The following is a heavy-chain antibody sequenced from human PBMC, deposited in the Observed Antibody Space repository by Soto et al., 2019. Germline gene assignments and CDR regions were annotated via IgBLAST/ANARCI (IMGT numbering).Heavy chain of an antibody. CDR1: GGSFSGYY. CDR3: SRSIQLWTPFDY. Sequence: QVQLQQWGAGLLKPSETLSLTCAVHGGSFSGYYWTWIRQPPGKGLEWIGEIIHSGNTKYNPSLKSRGTISVDTSKNQFSMNLSSVTAADTAVYYCSRSIQLWTPFDYWGQGTLVTVSS. J-gene: IGHJ4*02. D-gene: IGHD5-18*01. V-gene: IGHV4-34*12. CDR2: IIHSGNT.